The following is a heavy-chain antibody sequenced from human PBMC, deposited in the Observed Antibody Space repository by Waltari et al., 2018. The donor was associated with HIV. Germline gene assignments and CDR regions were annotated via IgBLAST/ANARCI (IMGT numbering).Heavy chain of an antibody. V-gene: IGHV4-61*02. Sequence: QVQLQESGPGLVKPSQTLSLTCTVSGGSISSGNYYWSWIRQPAGKGLEWIGRIFGRGGTNYNPSLKGRVTISVDTSKNQFSLRLSSLTAADTAVYFCARGIDDSTGYMKNGFDYWGQGTLVTVSS. CDR1: GGSISSGNYY. CDR3: ARGIDDSTGYMKNGFDY. CDR2: IFGRGGT. J-gene: IGHJ4*02. D-gene: IGHD3-22*01.